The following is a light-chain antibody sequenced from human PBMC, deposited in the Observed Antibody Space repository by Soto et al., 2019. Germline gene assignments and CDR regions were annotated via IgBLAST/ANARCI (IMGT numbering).Light chain of an antibody. CDR3: QSYDSTLSDRYV. V-gene: IGLV2-18*02. CDR1: SSDVETYNR. CDR2: GNI. Sequence: QSALTQPRSVSGSPGQSVTISCPGTSSDVETYNRVSWYQQPPGSAPKLIIFGNINRPSGVPDRFSGSKSGTSASLTITGLQAEDEGDYYCQSYDSTLSDRYVFGTGTKLTVL. J-gene: IGLJ1*01.